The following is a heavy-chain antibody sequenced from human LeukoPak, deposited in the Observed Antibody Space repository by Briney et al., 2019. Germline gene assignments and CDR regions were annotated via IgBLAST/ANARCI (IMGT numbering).Heavy chain of an antibody. Sequence: PGGSLRLSCAASGFTVSSNYMSWVRQAPGKGLEWVSAIYSGGSTYYADSVKGRFAISRDESKNTLYLQMNSLRAEDTAIYYCAKWVAVAADTRDYFDYWGQGTLVTVSS. V-gene: IGHV3-53*01. CDR1: GFTVSSNY. CDR2: IYSGGST. CDR3: AKWVAVAADTRDYFDY. D-gene: IGHD6-19*01. J-gene: IGHJ4*02.